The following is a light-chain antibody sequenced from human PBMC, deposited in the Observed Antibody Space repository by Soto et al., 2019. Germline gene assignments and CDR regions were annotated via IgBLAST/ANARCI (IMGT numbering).Light chain of an antibody. CDR2: DAS. CDR3: QHYGRSPFT. Sequence: EIVLTQSPGTLSLSPGERATLSCRASQSVSSSYLAWYQQKPGQAPRLLMYDASSRATGIPDRFSGGASGTESTLTISRLEPEDLAVYYCQHYGRSPFTFGPGTKVEIK. V-gene: IGKV3-20*01. J-gene: IGKJ3*01. CDR1: QSVSSSY.